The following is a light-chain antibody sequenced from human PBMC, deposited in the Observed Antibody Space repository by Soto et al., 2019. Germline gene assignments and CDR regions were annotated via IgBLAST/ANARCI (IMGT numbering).Light chain of an antibody. J-gene: IGKJ3*01. CDR2: DAS. CDR3: QQYNSYSPMVT. V-gene: IGKV1-5*01. CDR1: QSILSW. Sequence: DIQMTQSPSTLSASVGDRVTITCRASQSILSWLAWYQHKPGKAPKLLIYDASSLESGVPSRFSGSRSGTEFTLTISSLQPDDIATYYCQQYNSYSPMVTFGPGTKVDIK.